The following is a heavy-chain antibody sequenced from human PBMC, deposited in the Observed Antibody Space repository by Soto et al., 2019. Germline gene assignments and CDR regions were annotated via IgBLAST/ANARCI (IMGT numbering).Heavy chain of an antibody. CDR3: ARDQLYYNDISGRPLNAFDV. V-gene: IGHV3-48*01. Sequence: GGSLRLSCAASGFTFRNYGMNWVRQAPGKGLEWVSYIGIGSSTTYYADSVKGRFTISRDNAKNSLYPQMNSLRAEDTAVYYCARDQLYYNDISGRPLNAFDVRGQGTMVTVS. CDR2: IGIGSSTT. CDR1: GFTFRNYG. D-gene: IGHD3-22*01. J-gene: IGHJ3*01.